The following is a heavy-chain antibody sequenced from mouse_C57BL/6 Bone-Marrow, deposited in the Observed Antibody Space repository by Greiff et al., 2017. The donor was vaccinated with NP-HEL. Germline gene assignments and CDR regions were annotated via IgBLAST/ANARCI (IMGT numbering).Heavy chain of an antibody. V-gene: IGHV1-82*01. CDR2: IYPGDGDT. CDR3: ARTEGFAY. Sequence: QVQLQQSGPELVKPGASVKISCKASGYAFSSSWMNWVKQRPGKGLEWIGRIYPGDGDTNYNGKFKGKATLTADKSSSTAHMQLSSLTSEDSAVYFCARTEGFAYWGQGTLVTVSA. J-gene: IGHJ3*01. CDR1: GYAFSSSW.